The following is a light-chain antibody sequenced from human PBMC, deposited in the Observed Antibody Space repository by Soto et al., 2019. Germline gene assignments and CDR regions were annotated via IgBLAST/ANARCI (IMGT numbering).Light chain of an antibody. CDR3: QQYADSPTWT. Sequence: EIVLTQSPGTLSLSPGERATLSCRASQTVTSNYLAWYQHKPGQAPRLLIYGASSRATGIPDKFSGSGSGTDFTLTISRLEPEDFAVYYCQQYADSPTWTFGQGTKVEIK. V-gene: IGKV3-20*01. J-gene: IGKJ1*01. CDR1: QTVTSNY. CDR2: GAS.